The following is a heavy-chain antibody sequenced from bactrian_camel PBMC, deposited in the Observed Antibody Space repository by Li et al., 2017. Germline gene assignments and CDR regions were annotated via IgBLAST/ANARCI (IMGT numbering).Heavy chain of an antibody. Sequence: HVQLVESGGGSVLAGGSVRLSCVASGNIGTTYYWGWFRQAPGKEREGVATITTGTGNTDYADSVKGRFTISQDGAENTVYLQMNGLKPEDTAMYYCAASRLGSTINWRQERRYGYWGQGTQVTVS. V-gene: IGHV3S53*01. J-gene: IGHJ4*01. CDR1: GNIGTTYY. CDR2: ITTGTGNT. CDR3: AASRLGSTINWRQERRYGY. D-gene: IGHD4*01.